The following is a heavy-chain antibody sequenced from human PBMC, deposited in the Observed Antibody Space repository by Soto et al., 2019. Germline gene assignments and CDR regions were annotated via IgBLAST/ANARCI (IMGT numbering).Heavy chain of an antibody. D-gene: IGHD2-21*01. Sequence: QVQLVQSGAEVKKPGASVKVSCRASGYTFTNFGVTWVRRAPGQGLEWMGWISAYTDTPNYAQKFQGRVTMTIDTSTSTAYMELGSLRSDDTAVYYCATDPYCGSAPGCSALDAWGQGTTVTVSS. J-gene: IGHJ6*02. CDR3: ATDPYCGSAPGCSALDA. V-gene: IGHV1-18*01. CDR1: GYTFTNFG. CDR2: ISAYTDTP.